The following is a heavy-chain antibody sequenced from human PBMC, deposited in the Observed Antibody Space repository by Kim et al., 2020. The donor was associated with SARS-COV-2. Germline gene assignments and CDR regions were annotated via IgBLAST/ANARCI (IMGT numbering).Heavy chain of an antibody. V-gene: IGHV4-34*01. CDR2: INHSGST. J-gene: IGHJ4*02. CDR3: ARVGAGAGPGDY. Sequence: SETLSLTCAVYGGSFSGYYWSWIRQPPGKGLEWIGEINHSGSTNYNPSLKSRVTISVDTSKNQFSLKLSSVTAADTAVYYCARVGAGAGPGDYWGQGTLVTVSS. CDR1: GGSFSGYY. D-gene: IGHD3-10*01.